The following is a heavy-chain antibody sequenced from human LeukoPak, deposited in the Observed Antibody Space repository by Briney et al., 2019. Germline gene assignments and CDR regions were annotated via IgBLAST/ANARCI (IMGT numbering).Heavy chain of an antibody. D-gene: IGHD1-7*01. CDR1: GGSISSGGYY. Sequence: SETLSLTCTVSGGSISSGGYYWSWIRQHPGKGLEWIGYIYYSGSTYYNPSLKSRVTISVDTSKNQFSLKLSSVTAADTAGYYCARASAGNYTPEDWFDPWGQGTLVTVSS. CDR3: ARASAGNYTPEDWFDP. CDR2: IYYSGST. V-gene: IGHV4-31*03. J-gene: IGHJ5*02.